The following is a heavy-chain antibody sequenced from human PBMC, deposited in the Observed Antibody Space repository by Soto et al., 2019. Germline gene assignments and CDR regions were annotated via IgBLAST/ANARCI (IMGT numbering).Heavy chain of an antibody. CDR3: ARSPGITGTRASQYAMDV. V-gene: IGHV1-69*13. CDR1: GDTFNTFA. J-gene: IGHJ6*02. Sequence: SVKVSCKASGDTFNTFAISWVRQAPGQGLQWMGGIIPILGTPDYAQHFPGRVTISADESTNTAYLELSSLRSEDTAVYYCARSPGITGTRASQYAMDVWGQGTTVTVSS. CDR2: IIPILGTP. D-gene: IGHD1-20*01.